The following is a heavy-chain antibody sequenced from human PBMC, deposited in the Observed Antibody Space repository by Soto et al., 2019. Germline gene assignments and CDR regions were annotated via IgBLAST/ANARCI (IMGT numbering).Heavy chain of an antibody. D-gene: IGHD2-2*02. J-gene: IGHJ3*02. CDR3: ASEMGVVPAAISGAFDI. Sequence: ASVKVSCPASGYTFTGYYMHWVRQAPGQGLEWMGWINPNSGGTNYAQKFQGGVTMTRDTSISTAYMELSRLRSDDTAVYYCASEMGVVPAAISGAFDIWGQGKMVTV. V-gene: IGHV1-2*02. CDR1: GYTFTGYY. CDR2: INPNSGGT.